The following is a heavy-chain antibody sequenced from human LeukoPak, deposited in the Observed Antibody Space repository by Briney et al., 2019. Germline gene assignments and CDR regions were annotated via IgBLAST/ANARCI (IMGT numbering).Heavy chain of an antibody. CDR2: INPNSGGT. CDR1: GYTFTSYG. V-gene: IGHV1-2*02. J-gene: IGHJ5*02. Sequence: ASVKVSCKASGYTFTSYGISWVRQAPGQGLEWMGWINPNSGGTNYAQKFQGRVTMTRDTSISTAYMELSRLRSDDTAVYYCASSRITMIVVAFDPWGQGTLVTVSS. D-gene: IGHD3-22*01. CDR3: ASSRITMIVVAFDP.